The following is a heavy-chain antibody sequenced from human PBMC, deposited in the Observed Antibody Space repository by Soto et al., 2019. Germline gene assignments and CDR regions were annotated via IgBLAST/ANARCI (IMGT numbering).Heavy chain of an antibody. CDR2: ISYDGSNK. J-gene: IGHJ4*02. D-gene: IGHD6-13*01. V-gene: IGHV3-30-3*01. CDR3: ARYKTIAAAGTGY. Sequence: PGGSLRLSCAASGFTFSSYAMHWVRQAPGKGLEWVAVISYDGSNKYYADSVKGRFTISRDNSKNTLYLQMNSLRAEDTAVYYCARYKTIAAAGTGYWGQGTLVTVSS. CDR1: GFTFSSYA.